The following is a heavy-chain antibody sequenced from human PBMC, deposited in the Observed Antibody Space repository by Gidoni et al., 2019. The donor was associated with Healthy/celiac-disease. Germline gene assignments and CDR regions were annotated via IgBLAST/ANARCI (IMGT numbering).Heavy chain of an antibody. J-gene: IGHJ4*02. Sequence: EVQLVESGGGLVKPGGSLRLSCAASGFTFSSYSMNWVRQAPGKGLEWVSSISSSSSYIYYADSVKGRFTISRDNANNSLYLQMDSLRAEDTAVYYCAGLYDSDFYWGQGTLVTVSS. CDR2: ISSSSSYI. D-gene: IGHD3-3*01. V-gene: IGHV3-21*01. CDR1: GFTFSSYS. CDR3: AGLYDSDFY.